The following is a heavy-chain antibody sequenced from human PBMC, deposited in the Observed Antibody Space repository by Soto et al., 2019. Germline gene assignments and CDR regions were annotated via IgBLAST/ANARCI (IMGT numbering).Heavy chain of an antibody. CDR1: GYSFTSYW. CDR2: IYPGDSDT. CDR3: ARLVPXGVRGVIKGYYYYGMDV. V-gene: IGHV5-51*01. D-gene: IGHD3-10*01. Sequence: GESLKISCKGSGYSFTSYWIGWVRQMPGKGLEWMGIIYPGDSDTRYSPSFQGQVTISADKSISTAYLQWSSLKASDTAMYYCARLVPXGVRGVIKGYYYYGMDVWGQGTTVTVSS. J-gene: IGHJ6*02.